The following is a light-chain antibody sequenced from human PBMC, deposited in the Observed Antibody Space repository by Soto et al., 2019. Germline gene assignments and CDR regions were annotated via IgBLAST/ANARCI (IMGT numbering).Light chain of an antibody. CDR3: SLYTSSSTFV. Sequence: QSVLTQPPSVSGSPGQSVTISCTGTSSDVGSYNRVSWYQQPPGTAPKLMIYEVSNRPSGVPDRFSGSKSGNTASLTISGLQAEDEADYYCSLYTSSSTFVFGGATKLTVL. CDR1: SSDVGSYNR. CDR2: EVS. J-gene: IGLJ2*01. V-gene: IGLV2-18*01.